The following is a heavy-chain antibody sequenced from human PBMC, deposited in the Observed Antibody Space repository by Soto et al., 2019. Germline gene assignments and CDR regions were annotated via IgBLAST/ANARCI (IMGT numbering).Heavy chain of an antibody. J-gene: IGHJ4*02. CDR3: AICRSGIGWDF. Sequence: EVQVLESGGGLEQPGGSLRLSCAASGFTFRSYVMSWVRQAPGKGLEWVSSISGRGGNRYYADSVKGRLTISRDNSNNTVYLQVDSVGAEDTAIYYCAICRSGIGWDFWGQGTLVTVSS. D-gene: IGHD2-15*01. CDR2: ISGRGGNR. CDR1: GFTFRSYV. V-gene: IGHV3-23*01.